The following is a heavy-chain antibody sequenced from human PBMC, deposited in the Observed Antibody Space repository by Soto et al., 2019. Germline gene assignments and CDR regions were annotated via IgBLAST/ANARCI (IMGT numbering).Heavy chain of an antibody. CDR3: ARLVQLLQGRWFDP. J-gene: IGHJ5*02. V-gene: IGHV4-30-4*01. CDR1: GGSISSGDYY. Sequence: QVQLQESGPGLVKPSQTLSLTCTVSGGSISSGDYYWSWIRQPPGKGLEWIGYIYYSGGTYYNPSLKSRVTIXVXTXXSQFSRKLSSVTAADTAVYYCARLVQLLQGRWFDPWGQGTLVTVSS. D-gene: IGHD2-15*01. CDR2: IYYSGGT.